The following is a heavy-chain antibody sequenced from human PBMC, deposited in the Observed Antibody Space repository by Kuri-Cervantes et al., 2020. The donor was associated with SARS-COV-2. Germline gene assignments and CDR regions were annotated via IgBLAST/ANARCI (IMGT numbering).Heavy chain of an antibody. D-gene: IGHD2-2*01. Sequence: GESLKISCAASGFTFSSYAMHWVRQAPGKGLEWVAVISYDGSNKYYADSVKGRFTISRDNSKNTLYLQMNSLRAEDTAVYYCAREVGYCSSTSCYPFDYWGQGTLVTVSS. CDR1: GFTFSSYA. CDR3: AREVGYCSSTSCYPFDY. V-gene: IGHV3-30-3*01. J-gene: IGHJ4*02. CDR2: ISYDGSNK.